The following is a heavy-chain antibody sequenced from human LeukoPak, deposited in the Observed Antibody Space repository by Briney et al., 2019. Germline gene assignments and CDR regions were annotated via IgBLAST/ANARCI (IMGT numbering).Heavy chain of an antibody. V-gene: IGHV1-2*02. J-gene: IGHJ3*02. CDR2: INPNSGGT. Sequence: ASVKVSCKASGYTFTGYYMHWVRQAPGQGLEWMGWINPNSGGTNYAQKFQGRVTMTRDTSISTAYMELSRLRSDDTAVYYCARGSFMITFGGVIDSIDAFDIWGQGTMVTVSS. D-gene: IGHD3-16*02. CDR1: GYTFTGYY. CDR3: ARGSFMITFGGVIDSIDAFDI.